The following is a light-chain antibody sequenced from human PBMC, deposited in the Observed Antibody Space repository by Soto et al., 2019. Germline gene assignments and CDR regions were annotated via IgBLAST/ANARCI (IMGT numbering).Light chain of an antibody. Sequence: QSVLTQPASVSGSPGQSITISCTGTSSDVGSYNLVSWYQQHPGKAPKLMIYEGSKRPSGVSNRFSGSKSGNTASLTISGLQAEDEADYYCCSYVGRSTLVFGGGTKLTVL. V-gene: IGLV2-23*01. CDR2: EGS. CDR3: CSYVGRSTLV. J-gene: IGLJ2*01. CDR1: SSDVGSYNL.